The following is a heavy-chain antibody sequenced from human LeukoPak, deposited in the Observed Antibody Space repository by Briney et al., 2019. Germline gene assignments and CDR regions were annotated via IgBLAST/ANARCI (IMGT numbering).Heavy chain of an antibody. CDR1: GYTFTSSG. CDR3: GRGSYGDPLFDY. J-gene: IGHJ4*02. V-gene: IGHV1-18*01. Sequence: ASVKVSCKASGYTFTSSGISWLRPAPGQGLDWMGWISADNGDTNYAQKLQGRVTMTTDTSTSTAYMELRSLRSDDTAVYYCGRGSYGDPLFDYWGQGTLVTVSS. D-gene: IGHD4-17*01. CDR2: ISADNGDT.